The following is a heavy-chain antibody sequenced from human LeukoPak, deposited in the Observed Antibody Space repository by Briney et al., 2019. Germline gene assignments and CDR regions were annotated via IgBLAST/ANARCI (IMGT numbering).Heavy chain of an antibody. CDR2: ITWNRDNI. CDR1: GFTFDDYA. V-gene: IGHV3-9*01. Sequence: GGSLRLSCTVSGFTFDDYAMHWVRHTPGKGLEWVAGITWNRDNIGYGDSVKGRFTISRDNVKNVLYLQMNSLGPEDTALYYCAKDLSSAITSALVLDVWGQGTTVIVSS. CDR3: AKDLSSAITSALVLDV. D-gene: IGHD3-22*01. J-gene: IGHJ6*02.